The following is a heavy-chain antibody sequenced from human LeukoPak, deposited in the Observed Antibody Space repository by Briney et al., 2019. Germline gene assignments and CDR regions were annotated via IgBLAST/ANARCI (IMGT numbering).Heavy chain of an antibody. CDR2: INHSGST. V-gene: IGHV4-34*01. CDR1: GGSFSGYY. CDR3: ARGPALYSGSYFPFDY. Sequence: SETLSLTCAVYGGSFSGYYWSWIRQPPGKGLQWIGEINHSGSTNYNPSLKSRVTISVGTSKNQFSLKLSSVTAADTAVYYCARGPALYSGSYFPFDYWGQGTLVTVSS. D-gene: IGHD1-26*01. J-gene: IGHJ4*02.